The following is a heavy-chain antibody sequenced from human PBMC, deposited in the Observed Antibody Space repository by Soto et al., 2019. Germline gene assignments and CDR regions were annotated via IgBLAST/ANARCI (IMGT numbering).Heavy chain of an antibody. D-gene: IGHD1-26*01. CDR3: ARVVVRYSGSYAFDY. CDR2: INHSGST. J-gene: IGHJ4*02. V-gene: IGHV4-34*01. Sequence: SETLSLTCAVYGGSFSGYYWSWIRQPPGKGLEWIGEINHSGSTNYNPSLKSRVTLSVDTSKNQFSLKLCSVTAADTAVYYCARVVVRYSGSYAFDYWGQGTLVTVSS. CDR1: GGSFSGYY.